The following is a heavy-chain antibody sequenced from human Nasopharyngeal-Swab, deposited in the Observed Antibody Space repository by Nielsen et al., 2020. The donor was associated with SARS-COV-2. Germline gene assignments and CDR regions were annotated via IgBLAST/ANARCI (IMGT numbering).Heavy chain of an antibody. CDR3: ARAGRLEITGWFDP. Sequence: ASVKVSCKASGYTFTGYYMHWVRQATGQGLEWMGWMNPNSGNTGYAQKFQGRVTMTRNTSISTAYMELSSLRSEDTAVYYCARAGRLEITGWFDPWGQGTLVTVSS. CDR1: GYTFTGYY. J-gene: IGHJ5*02. CDR2: MNPNSGNT. V-gene: IGHV1-8*02. D-gene: IGHD1-1*01.